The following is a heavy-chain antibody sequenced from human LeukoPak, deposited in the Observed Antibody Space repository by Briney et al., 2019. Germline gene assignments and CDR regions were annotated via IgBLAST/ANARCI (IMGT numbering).Heavy chain of an antibody. CDR3: ARGGPRINMVRGRVRNWFDP. J-gene: IGHJ5*02. Sequence: ASVKVSCKASGYTFTGYYMHWVRQAPGQGLEWMGWINPNSGGTNYVQKFQGRVTMTRDTSISTAYMELNRLRSDDTDVYYCARGGPRINMVRGRVRNWFDPWGQGTLVTVSS. CDR1: GYTFTGYY. V-gene: IGHV1-2*02. D-gene: IGHD3-10*01. CDR2: INPNSGGT.